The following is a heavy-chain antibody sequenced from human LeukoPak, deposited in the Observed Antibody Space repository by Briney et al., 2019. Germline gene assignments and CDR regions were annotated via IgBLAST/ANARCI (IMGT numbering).Heavy chain of an antibody. J-gene: IGHJ5*02. CDR1: GYTFTVYY. V-gene: IGHV1-2*06. D-gene: IGHD2-15*01. CDR2: INRNSGGT. CDR3: ARGYCSGGSRYSVENWFDP. Sequence: ASVKVSCKAAGYTFTVYYMFWVRQAPGQGLEWMGRINRNSGGTNYAQKFQGRVPMTRDTSISTAYMELSRLRSDDTAVYYCARGYCSGGSRYSVENWFDPWGQGTLVTVSS.